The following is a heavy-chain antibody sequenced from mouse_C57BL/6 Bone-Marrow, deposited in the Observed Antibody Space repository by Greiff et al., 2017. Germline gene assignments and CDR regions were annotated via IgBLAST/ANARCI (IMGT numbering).Heavy chain of an antibody. Sequence: QVQLQQSGPERGKEGAAGKIAGKEGGEGGRRGGRKGGKQRRGKGSEWSGGREPGDGDTNYNGKLKGKATLTADKSSSTAYMQLSSLTSEDSAVYFCASLELRAYWGQGTLVTVSA. V-gene: IGHV1-82*01. CDR2: REPGDGDT. CDR1: GEGGRRGG. J-gene: IGHJ3*01. CDR3: ASLELRAY. D-gene: IGHD1-1*01.